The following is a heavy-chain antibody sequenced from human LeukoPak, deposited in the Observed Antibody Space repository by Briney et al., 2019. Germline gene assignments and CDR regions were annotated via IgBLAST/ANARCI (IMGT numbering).Heavy chain of an antibody. V-gene: IGHV3-73*01. CDR1: GFTFSGSA. CDR3: LSTSGYDKSGSSDAFDI. CDR2: IRSKAHTYAT. D-gene: IGHD3-22*01. J-gene: IGHJ3*02. Sequence: GGSLKLSCAASGFTFSGSAMHWVRQAPGKGLEWVGRIRSKAHTYATSYAASVKGRFTISRDDSKHTAYLQMDSLKTEDTAVYYCLSTSGYDKSGSSDAFDIWGQGTMVTVSS.